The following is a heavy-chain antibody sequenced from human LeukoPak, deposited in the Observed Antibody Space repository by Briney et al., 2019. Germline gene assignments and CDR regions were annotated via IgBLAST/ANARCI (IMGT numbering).Heavy chain of an antibody. CDR3: ATAGYYDSSGYAFQH. V-gene: IGHV1-46*01. J-gene: IGHJ1*01. D-gene: IGHD3-22*01. CDR2: INPSGGST. Sequence: ASVKVSCKASGYTFTSYYMHWVRQAPGQGLEWMGIINPSGGSTSYAQKFQGRVTMTEDTSTDTAYMELSSLRSEDTAVYYCATAGYYDSSGYAFQHWGQGTLVTVSS. CDR1: GYTFTSYY.